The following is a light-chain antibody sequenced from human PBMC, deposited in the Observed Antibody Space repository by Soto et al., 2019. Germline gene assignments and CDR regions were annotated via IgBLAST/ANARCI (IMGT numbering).Light chain of an antibody. CDR1: QSVSSN. CDR3: QQYNNWPRT. Sequence: EIVMTQSPATLSVSPGERATLSCRASQSVSSNLAWYQQKPGQAPRLLLYGVSTRATGIPARFSGSGSGTEFTLTISSLQYEDFAIYYCQQYNNWPRTFGAGTKVDFK. CDR2: GVS. J-gene: IGKJ3*01. V-gene: IGKV3D-15*01.